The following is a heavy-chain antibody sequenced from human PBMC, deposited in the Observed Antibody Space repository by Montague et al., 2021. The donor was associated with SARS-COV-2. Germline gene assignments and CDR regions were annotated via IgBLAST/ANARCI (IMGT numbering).Heavy chain of an antibody. J-gene: IGHJ2*01. CDR3: AREFRTYGYGGQYWYFGL. V-gene: IGHV4-4*02. D-gene: IGHD3-10*01. CDR1: GGSISSSYW. Sequence: SETLSLTCAVSGGSISSSYWWSWVRQPPGKGLEWIGEIYHSGSTNYNPSLKSRVTISIDKSKNRFSLKLSSVTAADTAVYYCAREFRTYGYGGQYWYFGLWGRGTLVTVSS. CDR2: IYHSGST.